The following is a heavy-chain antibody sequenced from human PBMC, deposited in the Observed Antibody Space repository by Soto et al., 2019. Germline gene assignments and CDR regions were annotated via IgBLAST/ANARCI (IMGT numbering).Heavy chain of an antibody. D-gene: IGHD3-10*01. J-gene: IGHJ6*02. CDR1: GYTFTAYY. CDR3: ARNMDYYYGPGSGNGHGF. CDR2: INPRFGAT. Sequence: QVQLVQSGAELKEPGDSVRVSCEASGYTFTAYYIHWVRQAPGQGLEWMGWINPRFGATSYAQDFQGRVSMPRDTSISTVYMELSRLTSDDTAIYYCARNMDYYYGPGSGNGHGFWGQGTTVTVFS. V-gene: IGHV1-2*02.